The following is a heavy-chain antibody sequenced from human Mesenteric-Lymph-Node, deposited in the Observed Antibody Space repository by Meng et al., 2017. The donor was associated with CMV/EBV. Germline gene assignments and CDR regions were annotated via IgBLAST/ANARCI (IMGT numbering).Heavy chain of an antibody. Sequence: GSLRLSCTVSGDAITNGEYCWGWIRQSPGKGLEWIGYISYSGSTNCNPSLNSRVTISVDTSKNQFSLKLGSVTAADTAVYYCARGYRFGTTVYWGQGTLVTVSS. D-gene: IGHD1-1*01. CDR1: GDAITNGEYC. J-gene: IGHJ4*02. V-gene: IGHV4-61*08. CDR2: ISYSGST. CDR3: ARGYRFGTTVY.